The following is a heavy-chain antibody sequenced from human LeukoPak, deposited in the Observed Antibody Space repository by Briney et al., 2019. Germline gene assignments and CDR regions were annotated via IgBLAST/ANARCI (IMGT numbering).Heavy chain of an antibody. J-gene: IGHJ4*02. Sequence: GGSLRLSCAASGFTFSSFWMSWVRQAPGKGLEWVANIKPDGSEKNYVDSVKGRFTVSRDNPKNSVYLQMNSLRAEDTAVYYCARDRDGYPYWGQRTLVTVSS. CDR3: ARDRDGYPY. V-gene: IGHV3-7*01. CDR2: IKPDGSEK. CDR1: GFTFSSFW. D-gene: IGHD3-22*01.